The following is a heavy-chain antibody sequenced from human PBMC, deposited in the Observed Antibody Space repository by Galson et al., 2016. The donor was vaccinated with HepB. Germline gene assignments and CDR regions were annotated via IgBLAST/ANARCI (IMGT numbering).Heavy chain of an antibody. J-gene: IGHJ3*02. Sequence: SVKVSCKASGYTFTIYGISWVRQAPGQGLEWMGWISAYDGNTNYAQKLQGRVTMTTDTSTSTAYMEPRSLRSDDTAGYYCASMGSSRDDAFDIWGQGTMVTVSS. V-gene: IGHV1-18*01. D-gene: IGHD6-13*01. CDR2: ISAYDGNT. CDR1: GYTFTIYG. CDR3: ASMGSSRDDAFDI.